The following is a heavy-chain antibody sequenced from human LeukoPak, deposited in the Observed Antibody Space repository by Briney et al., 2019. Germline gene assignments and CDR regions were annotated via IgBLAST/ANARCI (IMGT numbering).Heavy chain of an antibody. D-gene: IGHD6-19*01. CDR1: GFKFDDYA. CDR3: AKDSRSDSSGWYKY. CDR2: ISWNSGKI. Sequence: PGGSLRLSCAASGFKFDDYAMHWVRQAPGKGLEWVSGISWNSGKIGYADSVKGRFTISRDNAKNSLYLQMNSLRAEDTALYYCAKDSRSDSSGWYKYWGQGTLVTVSS. V-gene: IGHV3-9*01. J-gene: IGHJ4*02.